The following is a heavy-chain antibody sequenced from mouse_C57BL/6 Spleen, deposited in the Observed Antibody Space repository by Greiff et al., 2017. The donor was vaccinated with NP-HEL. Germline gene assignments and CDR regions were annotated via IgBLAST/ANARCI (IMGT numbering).Heavy chain of an antibody. J-gene: IGHJ4*01. CDR1: GYTFTSYW. V-gene: IGHV1-53*01. CDR2: INPSNGGT. CDR3: ARGIYYGYDYYAMDY. Sequence: VQLQQSGTELVKPGASVKLSCKASGYTFTSYWMHWVKQRPGQGLEWIGNINPSNGGTNYNEKFKSKATLTVDKSSSTAYMQLSSLTSEDSAVYYCARGIYYGYDYYAMDYWGHGTSVTVSS. D-gene: IGHD2-2*01.